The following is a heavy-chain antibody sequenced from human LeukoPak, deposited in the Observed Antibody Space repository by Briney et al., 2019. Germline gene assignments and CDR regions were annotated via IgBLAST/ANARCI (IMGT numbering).Heavy chain of an antibody. V-gene: IGHV3-48*03. CDR3: ALLAVASDFDY. CDR1: GFTFSSYE. J-gene: IGHJ4*02. CDR2: IGSSGTIR. D-gene: IGHD6-19*01. Sequence: GGSLRLSCAASGFTFSSYEMNWVRQAPGKGLEWVSNIGSSGTIRYYADSVKGRFSISRDNAKNSLYLQMNSLRVEDTGVYYCALLAVASDFDYWGQGALVTVSS.